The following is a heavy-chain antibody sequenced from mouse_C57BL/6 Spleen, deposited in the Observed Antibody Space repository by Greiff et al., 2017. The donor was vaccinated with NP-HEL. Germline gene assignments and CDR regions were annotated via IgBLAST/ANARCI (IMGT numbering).Heavy chain of an antibody. CDR2: INPNNGGT. D-gene: IGHD3-1*01. J-gene: IGHJ2*01. CDR3: ARSGGYYFDD. Sequence: VQLQQSGPELVKPGASVKISCKASGYTFTDYYMNWVKQSHGKSLEWIGDINPNNGGTSYNQKFKGKATLTVDKSSSTASMELRSLTSEDSAVYYCARSGGYYFDDWGQGTTLTVSS. V-gene: IGHV1-26*01. CDR1: GYTFTDYY.